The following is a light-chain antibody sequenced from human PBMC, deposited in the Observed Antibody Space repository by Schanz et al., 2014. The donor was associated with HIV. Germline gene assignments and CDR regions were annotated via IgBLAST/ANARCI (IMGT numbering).Light chain of an antibody. CDR1: QTISEW. CDR3: QQFKSYPQT. CDR2: KAS. Sequence: DIQLTQSPSFLSASVGDRVSITCRTSQTISEWMAWYQQKPGKAPKLLIYKASNLESGVPSRFSGSGSGTEFTLTISSLQPEDFATYYCQQFKSYPQTFGPGTQVNIK. V-gene: IGKV1-5*03. J-gene: IGKJ3*01.